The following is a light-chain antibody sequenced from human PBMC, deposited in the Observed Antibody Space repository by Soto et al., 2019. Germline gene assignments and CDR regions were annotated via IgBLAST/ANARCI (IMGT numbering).Light chain of an antibody. CDR3: QQMGKA. Sequence: EMVLTQSPGTLSLSPGERATLSCRASQSLTSDYLAWYQQKPGQTPRLLKHGASSRATGIPERFSGSGSGTDFTLTNSRLEPEDSAVYYCQQMGKAVGQGTKGEIK. CDR1: QSLTSDY. V-gene: IGKV3-20*01. J-gene: IGKJ1*01. CDR2: GAS.